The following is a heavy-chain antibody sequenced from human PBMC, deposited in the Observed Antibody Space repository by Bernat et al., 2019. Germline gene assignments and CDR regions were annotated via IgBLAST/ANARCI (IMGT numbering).Heavy chain of an antibody. D-gene: IGHD1-1*01. CDR3: AKDILPGVRADAFDI. Sequence: QVQLVESGGGVVQPGRSLRLSCAASGFTFSSYGMHWVRQAPGKGLEWVAVISYDGSNKYCADSVKGRFTISRDNSKNTLYLQMNSLRAEDTAVYYCAKDILPGVRADAFDIWGQGTMVTVSS. CDR2: ISYDGSNK. J-gene: IGHJ3*02. V-gene: IGHV3-30*18. CDR1: GFTFSSYG.